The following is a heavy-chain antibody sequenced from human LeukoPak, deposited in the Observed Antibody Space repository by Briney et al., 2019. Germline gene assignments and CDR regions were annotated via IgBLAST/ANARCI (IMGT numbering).Heavy chain of an antibody. D-gene: IGHD2-15*01. CDR1: GFTFSSYG. Sequence: GGSLRLSCAASGFTFSSYGMHWVRQAPGKGLEWVAVISYDGSNKYYADSVKGRFTISRDNSKNTLYLQMNSLRAEDTAVYYCAKDRGCSGGSCYSLLYYYYYGMDVWGQGTTVTVSS. CDR3: AKDRGCSGGSCYSLLYYYYYGMDV. CDR2: ISYDGSNK. J-gene: IGHJ6*02. V-gene: IGHV3-30*18.